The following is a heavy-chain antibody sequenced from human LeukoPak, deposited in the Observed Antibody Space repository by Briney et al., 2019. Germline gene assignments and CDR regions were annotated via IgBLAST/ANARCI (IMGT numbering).Heavy chain of an antibody. CDR1: GFTFSNYG. CDR3: TKDRGFGQFLWGNDY. CDR2: IRYDGSNK. Sequence: GGSLRLSCAASGFTFSNYGIHWVRQAPGKGLEWVAFIRYDGSNKYYADSVKGRFTISRDNSKNTLFLQMNSLRAEDTALYYCTKDRGFGQFLWGNDYWGQGTLVTVSS. D-gene: IGHD3-10*01. V-gene: IGHV3-30*02. J-gene: IGHJ4*02.